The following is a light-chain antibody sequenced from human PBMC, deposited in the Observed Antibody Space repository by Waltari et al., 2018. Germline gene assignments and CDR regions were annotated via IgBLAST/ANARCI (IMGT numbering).Light chain of an antibody. CDR3: SSYTSSSTLWV. J-gene: IGLJ3*02. CDR1: SRDVGRYNY. V-gene: IGLV2-14*03. CDR2: DVS. Sequence: QSALTQPASVSGSPGQSITISCTGTSRDVGRYNYVSWYQQHPGKAPKLMIYDVSNRPSGVSNRFSGSKSGNTASLTISGLQAEDEADYYCSSYTSSSTLWVFGGGTKLTVL.